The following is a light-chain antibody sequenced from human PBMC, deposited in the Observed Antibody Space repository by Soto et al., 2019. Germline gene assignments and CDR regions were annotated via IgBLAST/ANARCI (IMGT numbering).Light chain of an antibody. Sequence: EIVMTQSPATLSVSPGERVTLSCRASQNIWNKLAWYQQKPGQTPRLLMYDVSSRASGIPARFTGSGSQTEFTLTINSLQSEDFAVYYCQHYNDWPLTFGGGTKEEIK. J-gene: IGKJ4*01. V-gene: IGKV3-15*01. CDR1: QNIWNK. CDR2: DVS. CDR3: QHYNDWPLT.